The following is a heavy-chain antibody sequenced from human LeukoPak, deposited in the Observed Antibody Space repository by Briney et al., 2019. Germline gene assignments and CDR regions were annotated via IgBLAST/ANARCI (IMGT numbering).Heavy chain of an antibody. CDR3: ARDGVGDGYNPLAFDY. Sequence: ASVKVSCKASGYTFTSYGISWVRQAPGQGLEWMGWISAYNGNTNYAQKLQGRVTMTTDTSTSTAYMELRSLRSDDTAVYYCARDGVGDGYNPLAFDYWGQGTLVTVSS. CDR2: ISAYNGNT. J-gene: IGHJ4*02. D-gene: IGHD5-24*01. CDR1: GYTFTSYG. V-gene: IGHV1-18*01.